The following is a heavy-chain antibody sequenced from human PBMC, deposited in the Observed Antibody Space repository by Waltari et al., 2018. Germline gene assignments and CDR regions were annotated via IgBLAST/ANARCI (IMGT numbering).Heavy chain of an antibody. V-gene: IGHV3-7*01. CDR1: GFTFSSYW. Sequence: EVQLVESGGGLVQPGGSLRLSCAASGFTFSSYWMSWVRPAPGKGLEWVANIKQDGSEKYYVDSVKGRFTISRDNAKNSLYLQMNSLRAEDTAVYYCARVAPAGTGAFDIWGQGTMVTVSS. CDR3: ARVAPAGTGAFDI. D-gene: IGHD6-13*01. J-gene: IGHJ3*02. CDR2: IKQDGSEK.